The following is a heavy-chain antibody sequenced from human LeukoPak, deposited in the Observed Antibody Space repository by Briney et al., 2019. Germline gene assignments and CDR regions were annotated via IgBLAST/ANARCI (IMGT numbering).Heavy chain of an antibody. CDR2: ISYDGSNK. J-gene: IGHJ4*02. D-gene: IGHD6-13*01. Sequence: GGSLRLSCAASGFTFSSYGMHWVRQAPGKGLEWVAVISYDGSNKYYADSVKGRFTISRDNSKNTLYLQMNSLRAEDTAVYYCAKDTGIAAAGNFDHWGQGTLVTVSS. CDR1: GFTFSSYG. V-gene: IGHV3-30*18. CDR3: AKDTGIAAAGNFDH.